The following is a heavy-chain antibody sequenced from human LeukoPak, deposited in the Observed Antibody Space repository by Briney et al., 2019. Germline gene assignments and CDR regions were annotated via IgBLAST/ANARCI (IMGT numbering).Heavy chain of an antibody. CDR2: INPHSGGT. Sequence: ASVKVSCKTSGGTFSSYAISWVRQAPGQGLEWMGWINPHSGGTDHAQKFQGRVTMTRDTSISTAYMELSRLRSDDTAVYYCARDMDSGPDFFDYWGLGTLVTVSS. CDR3: ARDMDSGPDFFDY. V-gene: IGHV1-2*02. D-gene: IGHD1-26*01. CDR1: GGTFSSYA. J-gene: IGHJ4*02.